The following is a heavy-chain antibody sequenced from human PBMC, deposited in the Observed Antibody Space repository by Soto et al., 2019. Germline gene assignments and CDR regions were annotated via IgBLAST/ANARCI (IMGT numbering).Heavy chain of an antibody. D-gene: IGHD2-8*01. J-gene: IGHJ4*02. V-gene: IGHV3-48*02. CDR2: IGGSGDTK. Sequence: GGSLRLSCASSGFTFSSCSMNWVRQAPGKGLEWVSFIGGSGDTKYYADSVKGRFTISRDNAKNSLYLQMSSLRDEDTAVYYCAKYCSSDVCFDYWGQGTLVTVSS. CDR1: GFTFSSCS. CDR3: AKYCSSDVCFDY.